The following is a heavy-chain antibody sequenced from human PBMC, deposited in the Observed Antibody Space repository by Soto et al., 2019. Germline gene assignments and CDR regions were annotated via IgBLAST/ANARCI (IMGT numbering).Heavy chain of an antibody. CDR2: ISRTGGAA. Sequence: EVQLLESGGGLVQPGGSLRLSCAASGFTFSNFAMFWVGQSPGKGMEWVSSISRTGGAAHYADSVYGRFTISRDNSKNALILQMDSLRAEDTAVYYCAKAYDYIWGSSLRELDYWGQGTLVSVSS. CDR1: GFTFSNFA. D-gene: IGHD3-16*01. CDR3: AKAYDYIWGSSLRELDY. V-gene: IGHV3-23*01. J-gene: IGHJ4*02.